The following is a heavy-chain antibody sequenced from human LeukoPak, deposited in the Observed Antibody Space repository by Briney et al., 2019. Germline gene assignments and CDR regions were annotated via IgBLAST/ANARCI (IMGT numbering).Heavy chain of an antibody. CDR2: IIPIFGIA. D-gene: IGHD3-10*01. CDR3: ASLTYYYGSGSQADFDY. V-gene: IGHV1-69*04. J-gene: IGHJ4*02. CDR1: GGTFTSYA. Sequence: ASVKVSCKASGGTFTSYAISWVRQAPGQGLEWMGRIIPIFGIANYAQKFQGRVTITPDKSTSTAYMELSSLRSEDTAVYYCASLTYYYGSGSQADFDYWGQGTLVTVSS.